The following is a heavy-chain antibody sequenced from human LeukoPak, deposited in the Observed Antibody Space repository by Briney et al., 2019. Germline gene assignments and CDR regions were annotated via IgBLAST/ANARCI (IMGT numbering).Heavy chain of an antibody. CDR3: ATGLGFYYDY. J-gene: IGHJ4*02. CDR2: VDFDGTGT. D-gene: IGHD2/OR15-2a*01. CDR1: GLTFTKYW. Sequence: PGGSLRLSCAASGLTFTKYWMHWVRQAPGKGLMWVSRVDFDGTGTTYADSVRGRFTISRDNAKHTVYLQMNSLRAEDTAVYFCATGLGFYYDYWGQGTLVSVSS. V-gene: IGHV3-74*03.